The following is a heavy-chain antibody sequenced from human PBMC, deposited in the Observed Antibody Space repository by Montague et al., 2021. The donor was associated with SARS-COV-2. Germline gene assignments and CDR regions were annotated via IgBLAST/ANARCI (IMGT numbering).Heavy chain of an antibody. CDR1: GGSFSGYY. J-gene: IGHJ4*02. V-gene: IGHV4-34*01. D-gene: IGHD3-16*01. Sequence: SETLSLTCAVYGGSFSGYYWSWIRQPPEKGLEWIGEIYQSGRTNNNPSLKSRVIISVDTSKNQFSLKLSSVTAADTAVYYCARRGRSVWGVDVSAELDYWGQGTLVIVSS. CDR3: ARRGRSVWGVDVSAELDY. CDR2: IYQSGRT.